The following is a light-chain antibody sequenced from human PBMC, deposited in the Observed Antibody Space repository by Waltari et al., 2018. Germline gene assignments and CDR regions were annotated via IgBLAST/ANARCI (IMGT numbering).Light chain of an antibody. J-gene: IGLJ2*01. V-gene: IGLV1-40*01. Sequence: QSVLTQPPSVSGAPGQRATISRTGSGSNLGAGHDVHWYQQIPGKAPKLLIDGINNRPSGVPARFSGSQSGTSASLAITGLQADDEADYYCQSYDTSLSVVFGGGTKLTVL. CDR3: QSYDTSLSVV. CDR1: GSNLGAGHD. CDR2: GIN.